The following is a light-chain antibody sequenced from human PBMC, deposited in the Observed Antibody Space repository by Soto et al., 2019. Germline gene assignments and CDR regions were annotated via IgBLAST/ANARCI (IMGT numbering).Light chain of an antibody. J-gene: IGLJ1*01. CDR1: SSDVGSYNV. CDR3: CSYAGSSSAYV. Sequence: QSVLTQPASVSGSPGQSITISCTGTSSDVGSYNVVSWYQQHPGKATQLLIYEVSKRPSGVSHRFSGSKSGNTASLTISGLQADDEADYLGCSYAGSSSAYVFGTGTKLTVL. V-gene: IGLV2-23*02. CDR2: EVS.